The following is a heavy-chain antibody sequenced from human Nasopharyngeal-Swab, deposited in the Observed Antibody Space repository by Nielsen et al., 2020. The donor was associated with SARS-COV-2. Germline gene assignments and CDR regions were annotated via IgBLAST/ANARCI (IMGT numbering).Heavy chain of an antibody. CDR3: ASGPFGPGDSYYYYGLDV. V-gene: IGHV4-39*07. CDR2: IHNSGTP. CDR1: GASIRSTTFY. Sequence: SETLSLTCTVSGASIRSTTFYWGWIRQPPGKGLEWIGSIHNSGTPYYIPSLKSRVTISVDTSKNQFSLKMRSVTAADTAVYYCASGPFGPGDSYYYYGLDVWGQGTTVTV. J-gene: IGHJ6*02. D-gene: IGHD3/OR15-3a*01.